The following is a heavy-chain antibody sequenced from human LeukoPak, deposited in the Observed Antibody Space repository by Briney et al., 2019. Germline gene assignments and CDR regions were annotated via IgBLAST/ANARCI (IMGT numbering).Heavy chain of an antibody. J-gene: IGHJ4*02. CDR2: ISSSSSTM. CDR1: GFTFSSYS. CDR3: ARRGIYSSGWYGY. Sequence: GGSLRLSCAASGFTFSSYSMNWVRQAPGKGLEWVSYISSSSSTMYYADSVKGRFTISRDNAKNSLYLQMNSLRAEDTAVYYCARRGIYSSGWYGYWGQGTLVTVSS. D-gene: IGHD6-19*01. V-gene: IGHV3-48*01.